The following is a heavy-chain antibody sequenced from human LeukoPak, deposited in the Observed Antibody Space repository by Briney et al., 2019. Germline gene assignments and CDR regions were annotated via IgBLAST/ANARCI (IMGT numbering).Heavy chain of an antibody. D-gene: IGHD3-16*01. CDR2: TFYTGST. CDR3: ARHRDSLGFHNWFDP. CDR1: DGSISSHY. V-gene: IGHV4-59*08. J-gene: IGHJ5*02. Sequence: SETLSLTCTVSDGSISSHYWSWIRQSPGRGLEWIGFTFYTGSTNSNPSLKSRVTMSADPSKNQVSLRLISVTAADTAIYYCARHRDSLGFHNWFDPWGQGTLVSVSS.